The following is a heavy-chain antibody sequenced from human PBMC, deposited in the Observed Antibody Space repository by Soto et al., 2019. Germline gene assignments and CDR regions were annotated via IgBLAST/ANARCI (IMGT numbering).Heavy chain of an antibody. Sequence: PGGSLRLSCAVSGLTVSRDYMSWVRQAPGKGLEWVSVIYSADYTYYADPVKGRFTISRDISKNTLYLQMNSLRAEDTAIYYCVGDPWSASYWGQGTSVTVSS. CDR3: VGDPWSASY. D-gene: IGHD3-3*01. CDR1: GLTVSRDY. V-gene: IGHV3-53*01. CDR2: IYSADYT. J-gene: IGHJ4*02.